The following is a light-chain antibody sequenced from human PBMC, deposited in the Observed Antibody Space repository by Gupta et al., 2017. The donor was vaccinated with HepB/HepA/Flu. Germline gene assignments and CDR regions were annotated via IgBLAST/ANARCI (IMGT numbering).Light chain of an antibody. Sequence: SALTQPASVSGSPGPSITISCTATGRDVGGYNLVSWYQQHPGKAPKLIIYEVSRRPSGVSHRFSGSKSGNTASLTISGLQAEDEANYYCSSYASGSTYVIFGGGTKVTIL. CDR3: SSYASGSTYVI. CDR1: GRDVGGYNL. J-gene: IGLJ2*01. V-gene: IGLV2-23*02. CDR2: EVS.